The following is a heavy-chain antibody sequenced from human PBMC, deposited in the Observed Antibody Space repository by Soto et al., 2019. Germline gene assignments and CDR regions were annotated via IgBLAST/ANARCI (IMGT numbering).Heavy chain of an antibody. CDR2: INAGNGNT. Sequence: GASVKVSCKASGYTFTSYAMHWVRQAPGQRLEWMGWINAGNGNTKYSQKFQGRVTITRDTSASTAYMELSSLRSEDTAVYYCARDPFASVVPAAMSWFDPWGQGTLVTVSS. D-gene: IGHD2-2*01. CDR3: ARDPFASVVPAAMSWFDP. CDR1: GYTFTSYA. J-gene: IGHJ5*02. V-gene: IGHV1-3*01.